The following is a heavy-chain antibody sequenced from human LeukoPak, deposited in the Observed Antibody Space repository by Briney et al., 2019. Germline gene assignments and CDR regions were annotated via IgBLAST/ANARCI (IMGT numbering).Heavy chain of an antibody. CDR1: GFTFRSYW. J-gene: IGHJ4*02. Sequence: GGSLRLSCAASGFTFRSYWMTCVPPAPGKGLEWVANINQGGGVQYYVDSVKGRFTISRDDAKNSLYVQMNSLRDEDAAVYYCARVEYSGWYLEHWGQGTLVTVSS. CDR2: INQGGGVQ. CDR3: ARVEYSGWYLEH. D-gene: IGHD5-12*01. V-gene: IGHV3-7*01.